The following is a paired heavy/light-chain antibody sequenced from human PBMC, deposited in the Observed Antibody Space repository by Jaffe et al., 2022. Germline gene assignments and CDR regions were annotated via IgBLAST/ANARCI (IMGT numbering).Light chain of an antibody. V-gene: IGKV2-28*01. Sequence: DIVMTQSPLSLPVTPGEPASISCRSSQSLLHSNGYNYLDWYLQKPGQSPQLLIYLGSNRASGVPDRFSGSGSGTDFTLKISRVEAEDVGVYYCMQALQTVITFGQGTRLEIK. CDR3: MQALQTVIT. CDR1: QSLLHSNGYNY. CDR2: LGS. J-gene: IGKJ5*01.
Heavy chain of an antibody. V-gene: IGHV1-69*01. D-gene: IGHD3-16*02. CDR3: ARDRRNPRGGIYDYIWGSYRSLDY. CDR2: IIPIFGTA. J-gene: IGHJ4*02. Sequence: QVQLVQSGAEVKKPGSSVKVSCKASGGTFSSYAISWVRQAPGQGLEWMGGIIPIFGTANYAQKFQGRVTITADESTSTAYMELSSLRSEDTAVYYCARDRRNPRGGIYDYIWGSYRSLDYWGQGTLVTVSS. CDR1: GGTFSSYA.